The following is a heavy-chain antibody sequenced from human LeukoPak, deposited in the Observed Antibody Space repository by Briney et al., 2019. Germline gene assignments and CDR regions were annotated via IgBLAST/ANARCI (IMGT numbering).Heavy chain of an antibody. CDR2: MNPNSGNT. CDR1: GYTFTDYD. V-gene: IGHV1-8*01. J-gene: IGHJ6*02. D-gene: IGHD3-3*01. Sequence: ASVKVSCKASGYTFTDYDINWVRQATGQGLEWMGWMNPNSGNTGYAQKFQGRVTMTRNTSISTAYMELSSLRSEDTAVYYCARRYYDFWSGYYMDVWGQGTTVTVSS. CDR3: ARRYYDFWSGYYMDV.